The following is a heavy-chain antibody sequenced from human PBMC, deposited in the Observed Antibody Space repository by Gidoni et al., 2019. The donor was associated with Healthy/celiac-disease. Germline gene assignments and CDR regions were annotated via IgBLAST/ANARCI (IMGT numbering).Heavy chain of an antibody. J-gene: IGHJ5*02. CDR1: GGPFSRYT. CDR3: ARDYYGSGSYYEGVNWFDP. D-gene: IGHD3-10*01. V-gene: IGHV1-69*08. CDR2: IIPILGIA. Sequence: QVQLVQSGAEVKKPGSSVKVSCKASGGPFSRYTISWVRQAPGQGLEWMGRIIPILGIANYAQKFQGRVTITADKSTSTAYMELSSLRSEDTAVYYCARDYYGSGSYYEGVNWFDPWGQGTLVTVSS.